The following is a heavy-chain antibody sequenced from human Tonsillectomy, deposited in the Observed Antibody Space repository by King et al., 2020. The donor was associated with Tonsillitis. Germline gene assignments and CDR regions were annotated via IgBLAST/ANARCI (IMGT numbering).Heavy chain of an antibody. D-gene: IGHD4-23*01. Sequence: VQLVESGGGVVQPGRSLRLSCAASGFTFSSYAMHWVRQAPGKGLEWVAVISYDGSNKYYADSVKGRFTISRDNSKNTLYLQMNSLRAEDTAVYYCARDWDDYGGPWYFDLWGRGTLVTVSS. CDR1: GFTFSSYA. V-gene: IGHV3-30-3*01. CDR2: ISYDGSNK. CDR3: ARDWDDYGGPWYFDL. J-gene: IGHJ2*01.